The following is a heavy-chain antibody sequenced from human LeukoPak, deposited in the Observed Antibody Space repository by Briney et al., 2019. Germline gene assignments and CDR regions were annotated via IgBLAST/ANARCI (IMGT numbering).Heavy chain of an antibody. Sequence: PGGSLRLSCAASGFTFSTYSMNWVRQAPRKGLEWVSSITSSSSYLYYADSVKGRFTISRDNAKSSLYLQMNSLRAEDTAVYYCARDLYSSGWSYPHFDYWGQGTLVTVSS. J-gene: IGHJ4*02. D-gene: IGHD6-19*01. CDR1: GFTFSTYS. V-gene: IGHV3-21*01. CDR3: ARDLYSSGWSYPHFDY. CDR2: ITSSSSYL.